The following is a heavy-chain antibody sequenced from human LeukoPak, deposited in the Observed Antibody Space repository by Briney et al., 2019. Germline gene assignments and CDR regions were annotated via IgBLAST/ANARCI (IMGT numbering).Heavy chain of an antibody. CDR2: INPNSGGT. D-gene: IGHD5-18*01. CDR1: GYTFTGYF. Sequence: GASVKISCKASGYTFTGYFMHWVRQAPGQGLEWMGWINPNSGGTNYAQKFQGRVTMTRDTSISTAYMELSSLRSDDTAVYYCARGGIQLWFLVDYWGQGTLVTVSS. J-gene: IGHJ4*02. V-gene: IGHV1-2*02. CDR3: ARGGIQLWFLVDY.